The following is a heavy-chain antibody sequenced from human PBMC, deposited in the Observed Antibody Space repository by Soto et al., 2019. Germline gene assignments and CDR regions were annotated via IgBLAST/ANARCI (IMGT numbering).Heavy chain of an antibody. CDR3: ARDATVTNYGMDV. Sequence: SETLSLTCTVSGGSISSGGYYWSWIRQHPGKGLEWIGYIYYSGSTYYNPSLKSRATISVDTSKNQFSLKLSSVTAADTAVYYCARDATVTNYGMDVWGQGTTVTVSS. CDR1: GGSISSGGYY. CDR2: IYYSGST. V-gene: IGHV4-31*03. D-gene: IGHD4-4*01. J-gene: IGHJ6*02.